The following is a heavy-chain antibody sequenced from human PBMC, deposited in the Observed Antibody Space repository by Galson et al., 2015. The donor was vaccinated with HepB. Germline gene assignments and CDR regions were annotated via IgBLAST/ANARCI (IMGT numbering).Heavy chain of an antibody. CDR3: AAGANSPHNYFDY. Sequence: QSGAEVKKPGESLKISCKHSGYSFPTYWIGWVRQMPGKGLEWMGIIYPGDSDTRYSPSFQGQVTVSADKSISTAYLQWSSLRASDTAMYYCAAGANSPHNYFDYWGQGTLVTVSS. D-gene: IGHD1-26*01. V-gene: IGHV5-51*03. CDR1: GYSFPTYW. CDR2: IYPGDSDT. J-gene: IGHJ4*02.